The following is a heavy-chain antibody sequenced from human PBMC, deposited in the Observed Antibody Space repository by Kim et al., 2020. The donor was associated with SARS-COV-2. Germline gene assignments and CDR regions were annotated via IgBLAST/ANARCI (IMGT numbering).Heavy chain of an antibody. D-gene: IGHD6-13*01. Sequence: SRVTISVDTSKNQFSLKLSSVTAADTAVYYCARFTAHSSSWSRGGYYFDYWGQGTLVTVSS. CDR3: ARFTAHSSSWSRGGYYFDY. V-gene: IGHV4-30-2*04. J-gene: IGHJ4*02.